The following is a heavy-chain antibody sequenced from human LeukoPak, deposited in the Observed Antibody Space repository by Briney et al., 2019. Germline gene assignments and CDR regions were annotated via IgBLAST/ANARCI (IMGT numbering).Heavy chain of an antibody. CDR1: RGYISSSYYC. CDR3: ARVKSSAYYYDYFDS. V-gene: IGHV4-39*01. D-gene: IGHD3-22*01. J-gene: IGHJ4*02. Sequence: SETLSVTCTVSRGYISSSYYCWGWIRQPPGKGLEWLGQIFFRGKTYHNPALKSRVTMSVDTSRNQFSLMLDSVTAADSAVYYCARVKSSAYYYDYFDSWGQGALVTVSS. CDR2: IFFRGKT.